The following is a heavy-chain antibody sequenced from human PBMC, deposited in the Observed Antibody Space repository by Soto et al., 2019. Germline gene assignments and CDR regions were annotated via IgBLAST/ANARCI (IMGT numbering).Heavy chain of an antibody. Sequence: SSETLSLTCTVSGGSISSSSYYWGWIRQPPGKGLEWIGSIYYSGSTYYNPSLKSRVTISVDTSKNQFSLKLSSVTAADTAVYYCAGHPLYYYDSSGYYPALGAFDIWGQGTMVTVSS. CDR1: GGSISSSSYY. CDR3: AGHPLYYYDSSGYYPALGAFDI. CDR2: IYYSGST. J-gene: IGHJ3*02. D-gene: IGHD3-22*01. V-gene: IGHV4-39*01.